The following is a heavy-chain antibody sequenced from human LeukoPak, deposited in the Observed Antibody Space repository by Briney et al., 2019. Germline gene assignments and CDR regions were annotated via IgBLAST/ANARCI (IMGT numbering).Heavy chain of an antibody. J-gene: IGHJ4*02. V-gene: IGHV1-69*13. Sequence: GASVKVSCKGSGGTFTSYGISWVRQAPGQGLEWMGGIIPFFGTANYAQNSQGSVTITAHESTSTAYMELSSLRSEDTAVYYCARDGIAVAGTLDYWGQGTLVTVSS. CDR1: GGTFTSYG. D-gene: IGHD6-19*01. CDR3: ARDGIAVAGTLDY. CDR2: IIPFFGTA.